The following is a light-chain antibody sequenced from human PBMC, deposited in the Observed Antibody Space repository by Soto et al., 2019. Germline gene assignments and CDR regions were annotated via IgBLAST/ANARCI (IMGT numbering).Light chain of an antibody. V-gene: IGLV2-14*01. CDR3: SSYKTASSLE. CDR1: SRDVGTYKY. Sequence: QSALTQPASVSGSPGQSINISCTGSSRDVGTYKYVSWYQQHPGKAPKLIIFEVSHRPSGVSDRFSGSKSGNTASLTISGLQAEDEADYSCSSYKTASSLEFGGGTKVTV. CDR2: EVS. J-gene: IGLJ2*01.